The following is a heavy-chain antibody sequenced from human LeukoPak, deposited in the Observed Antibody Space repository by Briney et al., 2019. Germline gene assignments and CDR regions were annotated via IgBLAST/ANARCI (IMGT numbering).Heavy chain of an antibody. V-gene: IGHV4-34*01. CDR1: GGSFSGYY. D-gene: IGHD3-22*01. Sequence: SETLSLTCAVYGGSFSGYYWSWIRQPPGKGLEWIGEINHSGSTNYNPSFKSRVTISVDTSKNQFSLKLSSVTAADTAVYYCARGSRRRRYYDSSGYYQGRNAFDIWGQGTMVTVSS. CDR3: ARGSRRRRYYDSSGYYQGRNAFDI. J-gene: IGHJ3*02. CDR2: INHSGST.